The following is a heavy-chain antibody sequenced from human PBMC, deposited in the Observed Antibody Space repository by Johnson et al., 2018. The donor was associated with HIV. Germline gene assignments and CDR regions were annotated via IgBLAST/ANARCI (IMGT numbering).Heavy chain of an antibody. CDR1: GFNVSSNY. Sequence: QLVESGGALVQSGGSLRLSCAASGFNVSSNYMSWVRQAPGIGSACDTYYPGSVKGRFTVSRENAKNSLYLHMNNLRVGDTAVYYCARAYGRGLGYSNSWRDAFDIWGQGTMVTVSS. D-gene: IGHD6-13*01. CDR3: ARAYGRGLGYSNSWRDAFDI. CDR2: IGSACDT. J-gene: IGHJ3*02. V-gene: IGHV3-13*01.